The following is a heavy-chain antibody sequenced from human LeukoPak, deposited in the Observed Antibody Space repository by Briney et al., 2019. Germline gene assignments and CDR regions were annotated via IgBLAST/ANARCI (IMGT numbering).Heavy chain of an antibody. Sequence: GGSLRLSCAASGFTFSSYWMSWVRQTPGKGLEWVSYISSSSSTIYYADSVKGRFTISRDNAKNSLYLQMNSLRAEDTAVYYCARGDLRYFDYWGQGTLVTVSS. V-gene: IGHV3-48*01. CDR3: ARGDLRYFDY. CDR1: GFTFSSYW. J-gene: IGHJ4*02. CDR2: ISSSSSTI.